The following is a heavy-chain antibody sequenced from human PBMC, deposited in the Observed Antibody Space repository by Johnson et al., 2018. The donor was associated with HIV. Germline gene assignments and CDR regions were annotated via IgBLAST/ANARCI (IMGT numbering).Heavy chain of an antibody. CDR3: ARPVAPGSDYDAFDS. D-gene: IGHD3/OR15-3a*01. V-gene: IGHV3-74*02. J-gene: IGHJ3*02. CDR2: INSDGSST. CDR1: GFTFSTYW. Sequence: EVQLVESGGGLVQPGGSLRLSCAASGFTFSTYWMHWVRQSPGKGLVWVSRINSDGSSTSYADSVKGRFTISRDNAKNTLYLQMNSLRAEDTAVYYFARPVAPGSDYDAFDSWGQGTMVTGSS.